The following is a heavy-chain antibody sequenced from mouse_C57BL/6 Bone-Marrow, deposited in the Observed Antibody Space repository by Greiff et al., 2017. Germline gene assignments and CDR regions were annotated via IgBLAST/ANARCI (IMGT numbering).Heavy chain of an antibody. J-gene: IGHJ4*01. Sequence: VQLQQSVAELVRPGASVKLSCTASGFNIKNTYMHWVKQRPEQGLEWIGRIDPANGNTKYAPKFQGKATITADTSSNTAYLQLSSLTSADTAIYYCAIITTVVATRRYYAMDYWGQGTSVTVSS. CDR1: GFNIKNTY. V-gene: IGHV14-3*01. D-gene: IGHD1-1*01. CDR2: IDPANGNT. CDR3: AIITTVVATRRYYAMDY.